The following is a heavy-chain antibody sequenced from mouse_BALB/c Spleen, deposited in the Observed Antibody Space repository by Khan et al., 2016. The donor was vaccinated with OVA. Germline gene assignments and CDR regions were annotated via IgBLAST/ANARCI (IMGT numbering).Heavy chain of an antibody. CDR1: GFTFSDYG. V-gene: IGHV5-6*01. J-gene: IGHJ2*03. CDR3: RSSAGYYGSNSFDQ. CDR2: ISSGGGFT. D-gene: IGHD1-1*01. Sequence: EVELVESGGDLVKPGGSLKLSCAASGFTFSDYGLSWVRQTPEKRLEWVATISSGGGFTYYLDSVKGRFTISRDSANNTLYLQMSSLRHEDTAMFYWRSSAGYYGSNSFDQRGQGTSHRVS.